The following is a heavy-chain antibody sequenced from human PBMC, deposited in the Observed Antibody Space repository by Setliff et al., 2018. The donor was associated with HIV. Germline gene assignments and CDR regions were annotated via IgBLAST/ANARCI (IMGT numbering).Heavy chain of an antibody. V-gene: IGHV1-69*13. CDR2: IIPIFGTT. Sequence: WASVKVSCKASGYTFTGYYMHWVRQAPGQGLEWMGGIIPIFGTTNYAQKFQGRVTITADDSTSTAYMELTSLRSEDTAVYYCARDPDRVRGIYYYYMDVWGQGTTVTVSS. J-gene: IGHJ6*03. CDR1: GYTFTGYY. D-gene: IGHD6-13*01. CDR3: ARDPDRVRGIYYYYMDV.